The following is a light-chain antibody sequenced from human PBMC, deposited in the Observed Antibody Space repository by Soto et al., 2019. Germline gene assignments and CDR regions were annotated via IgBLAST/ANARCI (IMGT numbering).Light chain of an antibody. CDR1: QSISSY. CDR2: AAS. CDR3: QQSYSTPFYT. Sequence: DIQMTQSPSSLSASVGDRVTITCRASQSISSYLNWYQQKPGKAPKLLIYAASSLQSGVPSRFSGGGSGTDFTLTISSLQPEDFATYYCQQSYSTPFYTFGQGTKLEIK. J-gene: IGKJ2*01. V-gene: IGKV1-39*01.